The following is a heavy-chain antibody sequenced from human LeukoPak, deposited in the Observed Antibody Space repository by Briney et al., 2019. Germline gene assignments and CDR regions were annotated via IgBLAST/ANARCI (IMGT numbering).Heavy chain of an antibody. V-gene: IGHV3-30*02. CDR3: AKSDIN. Sequence: GGSLRLSCAASGFTFRTYGMHWVRQAPGKGLDWVAFIPYDGSNKYYTDSVKGRFTISRDNSKNILYLQMNGLRAEDTAVYYCAKSDINWGQGTLVTVAS. J-gene: IGHJ4*02. CDR1: GFTFRTYG. CDR2: IPYDGSNK.